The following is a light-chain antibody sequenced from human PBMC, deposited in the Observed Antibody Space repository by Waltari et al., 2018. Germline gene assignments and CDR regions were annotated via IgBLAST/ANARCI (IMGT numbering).Light chain of an antibody. CDR3: LQRNNWPPT. Sequence: ETVLTQSPATLSLSPGERATLSCTASQSVNIYLTWYQQKPGQAPTLLIYDTSNRATGIPARFSGSGSGTDFTLTISSLEPEDFAVYYCLQRNNWPPTFGQGTKVEIK. J-gene: IGKJ1*01. CDR1: QSVNIY. V-gene: IGKV3-11*01. CDR2: DTS.